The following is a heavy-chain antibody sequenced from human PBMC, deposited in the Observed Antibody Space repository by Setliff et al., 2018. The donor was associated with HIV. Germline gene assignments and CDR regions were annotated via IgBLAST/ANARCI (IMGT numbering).Heavy chain of an antibody. Sequence: PSETLSLTCTVRWLSWIRQPPGKGLEWTGNIYHTGSANYNPSLKSRLTISVDTSKNQVPLTLSSVTPSDTAVYYCARHICGTTACYAVDVWGPGTMVTVSS. CDR2: IYHTGSA. CDR3: ARHICGTTACYAVDV. CDR1: RW. D-gene: IGHD2-2*01. V-gene: IGHV4-59*01. J-gene: IGHJ3*01.